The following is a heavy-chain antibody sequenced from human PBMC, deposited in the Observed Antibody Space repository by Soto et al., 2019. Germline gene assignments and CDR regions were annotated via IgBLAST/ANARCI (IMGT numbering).Heavy chain of an antibody. CDR3: ARGGGYCSSTSCYFESWFDP. J-gene: IGHJ5*02. CDR2: INPNSGGT. CDR1: GYTFTGYY. D-gene: IGHD2-2*01. Sequence: ASVKVSCKASGYTFTGYYMHWVRQAPGQGLEWMGWINPNSGGTNYAQKFQGRVTMTRDTSTSTAYMELSRLRSDDTAVYYCARGGGYCSSTSCYFESWFDPWGQGTLVTVSS. V-gene: IGHV1-2*02.